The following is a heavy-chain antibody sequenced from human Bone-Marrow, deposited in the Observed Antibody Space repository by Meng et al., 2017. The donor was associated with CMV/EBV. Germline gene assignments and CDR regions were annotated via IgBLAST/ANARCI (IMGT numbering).Heavy chain of an antibody. CDR2: INPSGGRT. Sequence: ASVKVSCKTSNYTFTNYYLHWVRQAPGQGPEWLGEINPSGGRTNVAQRFRGRVTITSDTSTSTVYMQLTSLRSDDTAMYYCAMPSPYSSGYLNWFDPWGQGTLVTVPS. D-gene: IGHD3-22*01. J-gene: IGHJ5*02. CDR1: NYTFTNYY. V-gene: IGHV1-46*01. CDR3: AMPSPYSSGYLNWFDP.